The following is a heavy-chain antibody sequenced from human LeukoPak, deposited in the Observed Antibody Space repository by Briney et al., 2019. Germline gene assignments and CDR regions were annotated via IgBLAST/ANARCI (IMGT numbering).Heavy chain of an antibody. Sequence: AGRSLRLSCAASGFTFSSYAMHWVRQAPSKGLEWVAVISYDGSNKYYADSVKGRFTISRDSSKNTLYLQMNSLRAEDTAVYYCAPSSPRLGYYFDYWGQGTLVTVSS. CDR1: GFTFSSYA. CDR2: ISYDGSNK. V-gene: IGHV3-30*04. D-gene: IGHD2-2*01. CDR3: APSSPRLGYYFDY. J-gene: IGHJ4*02.